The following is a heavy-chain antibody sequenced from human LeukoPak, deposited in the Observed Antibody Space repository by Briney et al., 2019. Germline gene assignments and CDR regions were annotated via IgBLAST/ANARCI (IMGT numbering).Heavy chain of an antibody. J-gene: IGHJ6*02. Sequence: GGSLRLSCAASGFTFSSYTMSWVRQAPGKGLEWVSSITGSDDSTYYADSVKGRLTISRDISKNTLSLQMNSLTAEDTALYYCARDGSGWSRDVWGQGTTVTVSS. CDR2: ITGSDDST. CDR3: ARDGSGWSRDV. V-gene: IGHV3-23*01. D-gene: IGHD6-19*01. CDR1: GFTFSSYT.